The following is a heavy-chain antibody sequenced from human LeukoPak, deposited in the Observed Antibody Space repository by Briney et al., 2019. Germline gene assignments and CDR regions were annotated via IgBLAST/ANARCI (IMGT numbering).Heavy chain of an antibody. Sequence: EGSLRLSCAASGFTFSSYAMHWVRQAPGKGLEWVAVISYDGSNKYYADSVKGRFTISRDNSKNTLYLQMNSLRAEDTAVYYCARDNDLWFGELLWFDAFDIWGQGTMVTVSS. CDR1: GFTFSSYA. D-gene: IGHD3-10*01. CDR2: ISYDGSNK. V-gene: IGHV3-30-3*01. J-gene: IGHJ3*02. CDR3: ARDNDLWFGELLWFDAFDI.